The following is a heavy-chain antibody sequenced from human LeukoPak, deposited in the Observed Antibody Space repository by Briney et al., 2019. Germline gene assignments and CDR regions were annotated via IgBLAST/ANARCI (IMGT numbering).Heavy chain of an antibody. J-gene: IGHJ4*02. CDR3: ARDRRRYSSGWYPIDY. Sequence: GASVKVSCKASGYTLTSNYMHWVRQAPGQGLEWMGTINPSGGSTSYAQKFQGRVTMTRDTSTSTVYMELSSLRSEDTAVYYCARDRRRYSSGWYPIDYWGQGTLVTVSS. V-gene: IGHV1-46*01. CDR1: GYTLTSNY. CDR2: INPSGGST. D-gene: IGHD6-19*01.